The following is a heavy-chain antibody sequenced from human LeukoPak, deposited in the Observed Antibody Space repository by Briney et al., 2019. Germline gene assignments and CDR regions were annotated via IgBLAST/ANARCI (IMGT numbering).Heavy chain of an antibody. J-gene: IGHJ4*02. CDR3: ASYPRSIPTPPFDY. D-gene: IGHD2-21*01. CDR2: INPNNGDT. CDR1: GYTFTAQY. V-gene: IGHV1-2*02. Sequence: ASVKVSCKASGYTFTAQYMHWVRQAPGQGLEWMGWINPNNGDTKYAQSFLGRVTMTRDTSTTTPYMEMSSLRSDDTAVYFCASYPRSIPTPPFDYWGQGTLVTVSS.